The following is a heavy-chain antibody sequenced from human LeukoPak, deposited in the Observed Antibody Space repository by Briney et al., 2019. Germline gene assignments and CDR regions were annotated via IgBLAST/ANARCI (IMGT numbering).Heavy chain of an antibody. J-gene: IGHJ4*02. D-gene: IGHD4-23*01. CDR3: ARAPGVTHGPFDY. CDR2: IIPIFGTA. Sequence: SVKVSCKASGGTFSSYAISWVRQAPGQGLEWMGGIIPIFGTANYAQKFQGRVTITADESTSTAYMELSSLRPEDTAVYYCARAPGVTHGPFDYWGQGTLVTVSS. V-gene: IGHV1-69*13. CDR1: GGTFSSYA.